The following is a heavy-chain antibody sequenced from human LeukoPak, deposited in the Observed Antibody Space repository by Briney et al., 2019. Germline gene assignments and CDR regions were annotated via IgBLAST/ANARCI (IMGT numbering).Heavy chain of an antibody. Sequence: SETLSLTCTVSGGSISSYYWSWIRQPPGKGLEWIGYIYYSGSTNYNPSLKSRVTISVDTSKNQFSLKLSSVTAADTAVYYCARADVPAAVMDVWGQGTTVTVSS. CDR1: GGSISSYY. CDR2: IYYSGST. J-gene: IGHJ6*02. D-gene: IGHD2-2*01. V-gene: IGHV4-59*01. CDR3: ARADVPAAVMDV.